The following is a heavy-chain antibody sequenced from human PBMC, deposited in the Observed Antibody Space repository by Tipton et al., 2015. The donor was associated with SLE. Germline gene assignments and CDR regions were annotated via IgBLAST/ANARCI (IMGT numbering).Heavy chain of an antibody. D-gene: IGHD3-16*01. J-gene: IGHJ4*02. Sequence: SLRLSCAASGFTFSSYAMSWVRQAPGKGLEWVSVITGSGGSTYYADSVKGRFTISRDNSRNTLYLQMSSLRADDTAIYYCATRGETQVWVPDNWGQGTLVTVSS. CDR1: GFTFSSYA. CDR2: ITGSGGST. CDR3: ATRGETQVWVPDN. V-gene: IGHV3-23*01.